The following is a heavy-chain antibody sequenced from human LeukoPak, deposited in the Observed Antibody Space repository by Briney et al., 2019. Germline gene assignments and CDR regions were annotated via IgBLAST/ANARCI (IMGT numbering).Heavy chain of an antibody. CDR1: GGTFNSYA. Sequence: PVKVSCKASGGTFNSYAISWVRQAPGQGLEWMGRIMPLFGTANYAQEFQGRVTFTTDESASTAYMEVSSLRSEDTAVYYCASGSLGDGYGVGDYYQYMDVWGKGTTVTVSS. V-gene: IGHV1-69*05. CDR3: ASGSLGDGYGVGDYYQYMDV. J-gene: IGHJ6*03. D-gene: IGHD5-24*01. CDR2: IMPLFGTA.